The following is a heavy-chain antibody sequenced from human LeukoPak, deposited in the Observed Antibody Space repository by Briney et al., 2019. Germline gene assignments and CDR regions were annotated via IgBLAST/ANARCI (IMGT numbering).Heavy chain of an antibody. D-gene: IGHD1-1*01. CDR3: ARLPRWNSFDY. V-gene: IGHV4-34*01. CDR2: INHSGST. J-gene: IGHJ4*02. Sequence: SETLSLTCAVYGGSFSGYYWSWIRQPPGKGLEWIGEINHSGSTNYNPSLKSRVTISVDTSKNQFSLKLSSVTAADTAVYYCARLPRWNSFDYWGQGTLVTVSS. CDR1: GGSFSGYY.